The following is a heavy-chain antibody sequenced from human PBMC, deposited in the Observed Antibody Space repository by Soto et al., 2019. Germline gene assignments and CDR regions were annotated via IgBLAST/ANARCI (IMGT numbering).Heavy chain of an antibody. Sequence: QTGGSLRLSCAASGIAFNKYVMNLVRQSPGKGLEWVAGLTGSGGSAYYADSVEGRFTISRDNSKDTLYLQMDRLTDEDSAVYYCRTERSGTYYKHHGIDLWGQGTTVTVSS. CDR3: RTERSGTYYKHHGIDL. D-gene: IGHD1-26*01. CDR2: LTGSGGSA. J-gene: IGHJ6*02. V-gene: IGHV3-23*01. CDR1: GIAFNKYV.